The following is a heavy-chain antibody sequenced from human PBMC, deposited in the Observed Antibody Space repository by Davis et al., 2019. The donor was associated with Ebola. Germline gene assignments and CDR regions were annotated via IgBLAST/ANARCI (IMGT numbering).Heavy chain of an antibody. J-gene: IGHJ6*03. CDR3: AKQQQPYYNYMNV. CDR1: GFNFSSYG. V-gene: IGHV3-30*02. D-gene: IGHD6-13*01. CDR2: IWYDGSNK. Sequence: PGGPLRPSCAASGFNFSSYGMHGVRQAPGKGLELVAVIWYDGSNKYYADSVKGRFTISRDNSKNTLYLQMNSLRAEDTAVYYCAKQQQPYYNYMNVWDKGTTVSVSS.